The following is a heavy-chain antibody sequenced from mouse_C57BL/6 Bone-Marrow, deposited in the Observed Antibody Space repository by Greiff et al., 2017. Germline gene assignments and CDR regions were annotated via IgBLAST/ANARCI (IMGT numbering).Heavy chain of an antibody. CDR1: GFNIKDYY. CDR3: TLLLQFDY. D-gene: IGHD1-1*01. V-gene: IGHV14-1*01. CDR2: IDPEDGDT. Sequence: VQLKESGAELVRPGASVKLSCTASGFNIKDYYMHWVKQRPEQGLEWIGRIDPEDGDTESAPKFQGKATMTADTSSNTAYLQLRGLTAEDTAVYYCTLLLQFDYWGQGTTLTVSS. J-gene: IGHJ2*01.